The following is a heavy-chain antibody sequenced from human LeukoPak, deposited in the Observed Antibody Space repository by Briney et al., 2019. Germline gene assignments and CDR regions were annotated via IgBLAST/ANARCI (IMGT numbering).Heavy chain of an antibody. CDR3: ARDRETRTSDS. D-gene: IGHD2-8*01. CDR1: GFTVSSTY. CDR2: IEHDASFK. Sequence: GGSLRLSCTSSGFTVSSTYISWVRQAPGKGLEWVANIEHDASFKDYVDSVKGRFTISRDNAKNSLYLQMNSLTAEDTGVYYCARDRETRTSDSWGQGTLVTVSS. V-gene: IGHV3-7*01. J-gene: IGHJ4*02.